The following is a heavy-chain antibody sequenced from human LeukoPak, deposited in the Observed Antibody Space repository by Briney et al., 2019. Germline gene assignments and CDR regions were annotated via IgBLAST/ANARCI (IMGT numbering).Heavy chain of an antibody. CDR2: IYYSGST. CDR3: ARDGKNYDILTKDDAFDI. J-gene: IGHJ3*02. D-gene: IGHD3-9*01. CDR1: GGSISSGGYY. V-gene: IGHV4-31*03. Sequence: SQTLSLTCTVSGGSISSGGYYWSWIRQHPGKGLEWIGYIYYSGSTYYNPSLKSRVTISVDTSKNQFSLKLSSVTAADTAVYYCARDGKNYDILTKDDAFDIWGQGTMVTVS.